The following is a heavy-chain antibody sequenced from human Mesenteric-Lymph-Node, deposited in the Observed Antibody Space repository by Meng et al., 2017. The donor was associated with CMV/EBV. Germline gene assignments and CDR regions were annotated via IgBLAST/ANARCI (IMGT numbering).Heavy chain of an antibody. CDR2: INHSGST. V-gene: IGHV4-34*01. D-gene: IGHD3-3*01. Sequence: SETLSLTCAVYGGSFSGYYWSWIRQPPGKGLEWIGEINHSGSTNYNPSLKSRVTISVDTSKNQFSLKLSSVTAADTAVYYCARRLLRFLEVTPITGGWFDPWGQGTLVTVSS. J-gene: IGHJ5*02. CDR1: GGSFSGYY. CDR3: ARRLLRFLEVTPITGGWFDP.